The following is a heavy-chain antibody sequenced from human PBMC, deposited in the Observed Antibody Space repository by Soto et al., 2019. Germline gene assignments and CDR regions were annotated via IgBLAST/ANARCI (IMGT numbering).Heavy chain of an antibody. D-gene: IGHD4-4*01. CDR1: GGTFSTYG. J-gene: IGHJ6*02. Sequence: QVQLVQSGAEVRKPGSSVTVSCKASGGTFSTYGITWVRQAPGQGLEWMGNIIPLIGTANYAQRFRGRVTITADESTTTAYMELNSLRSDDTAVYYCARVVMTTVPASFYYGLDVWGQGNTVTVSS. CDR3: ARVVMTTVPASFYYGLDV. CDR2: IIPLIGTA. V-gene: IGHV1-69*18.